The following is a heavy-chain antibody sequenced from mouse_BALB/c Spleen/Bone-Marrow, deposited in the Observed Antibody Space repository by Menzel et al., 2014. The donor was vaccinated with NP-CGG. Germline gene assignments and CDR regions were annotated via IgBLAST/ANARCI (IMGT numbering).Heavy chain of an antibody. CDR2: ITYDGSN. CDR3: ARRGYGNLDY. CDR1: GYSITSGYY. J-gene: IGHJ2*01. D-gene: IGHD2-10*02. V-gene: IGHV3-6*02. Sequence: EVHLVESGPGLVKPSQSLSLTCSVTGYSITSGYYWNWIRQFPGNKLEWMGCITYDGSNNYNPSLKNRISITRDTSKNQFFLKLNSVTTEDTATYYCARRGYGNLDYWGQGTTLTVSS.